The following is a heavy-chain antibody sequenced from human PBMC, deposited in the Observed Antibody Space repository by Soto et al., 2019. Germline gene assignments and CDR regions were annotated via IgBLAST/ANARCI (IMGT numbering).Heavy chain of an antibody. D-gene: IGHD3-16*02. Sequence: SETLSLTCAVYGGSFSGYYWSWIRQPPGKGLEWIGEINHSGSTNYNPSLKSRVTISVDKSKNQFSLKVNSVTAADTAVYYCARAPRSKITGGGVIVTAVGSFDSWGQGTMVTVSS. CDR2: INHSGST. V-gene: IGHV4-34*01. J-gene: IGHJ3*02. CDR1: GGSFSGYY. CDR3: ARAPRSKITGGGVIVTAVGSFDS.